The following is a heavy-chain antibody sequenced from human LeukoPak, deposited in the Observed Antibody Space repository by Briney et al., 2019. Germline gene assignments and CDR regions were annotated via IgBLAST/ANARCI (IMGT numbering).Heavy chain of an antibody. D-gene: IGHD1-26*01. CDR3: ARGGGSYSPFDY. V-gene: IGHV1-2*02. CDR2: INPNSGGA. J-gene: IGHJ4*02. Sequence: ASVTVSCEASGYTFTGYYMHWVRQAPGQGLELMGWINPNSGGANYAQEFQGRVTMTRDTSISTVYMELTRLTFDDTAVYYCARGGGSYSPFDYWGQGTLVTVSS. CDR1: GYTFTGYY.